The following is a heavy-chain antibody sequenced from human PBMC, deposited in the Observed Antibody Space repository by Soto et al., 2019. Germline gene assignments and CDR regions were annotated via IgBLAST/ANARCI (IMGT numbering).Heavy chain of an antibody. Sequence: QVQLVESGGGVVQPGRSLRLSCAASGFTFSSYAMHWVRQAPGKGLERVAVISYDGSNKYYADSVKGRFTISRDNSKNTLYLQMNSLRAEDTAVYYCARDSSSSCWYYFDYWGQGTLVTVSS. CDR2: ISYDGSNK. J-gene: IGHJ4*02. CDR3: ARDSSSSCWYYFDY. CDR1: GFTFSSYA. V-gene: IGHV3-30-3*01. D-gene: IGHD2-2*01.